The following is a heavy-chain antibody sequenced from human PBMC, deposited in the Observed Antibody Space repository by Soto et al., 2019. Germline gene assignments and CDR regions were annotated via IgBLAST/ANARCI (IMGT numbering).Heavy chain of an antibody. J-gene: IGHJ4*02. Sequence: QVQLQASGQGLVKHSETLSLTCTVSGGSISNHCWSWIRQPPGKGLEWIGYIYYNGNNNYNPSLKNRVTMSVDTSKKHNALKLSSVTAADTAVYYCARANWYSEYWGQGTLVTVSS. CDR2: IYYNGNN. D-gene: IGHD7-27*01. V-gene: IGHV4-59*11. CDR1: GGSISNHC. CDR3: ARANWYSEY.